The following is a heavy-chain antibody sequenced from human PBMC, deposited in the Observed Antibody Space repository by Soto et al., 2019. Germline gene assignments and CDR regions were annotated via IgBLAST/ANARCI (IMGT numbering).Heavy chain of an antibody. CDR3: ARSSRGGNAGYFNL. CDR1: GFSVGSNY. V-gene: IGHV3-53*02. Sequence: EVQLVETGGRLIQPGGSLRLSCAVSGFSVGSNYMSWVRQAPGKGLEWVSVIYSGGTTHDADSVKGRFTTSRDNSKNMVYLQMNSLRVEDTAVYYCARSSRGGNAGYFNLWGRGTLVTVSS. J-gene: IGHJ2*01. CDR2: IYSGGTT. D-gene: IGHD2-15*01.